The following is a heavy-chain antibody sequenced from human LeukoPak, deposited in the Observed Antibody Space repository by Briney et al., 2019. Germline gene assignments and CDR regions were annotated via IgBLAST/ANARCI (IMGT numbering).Heavy chain of an antibody. CDR3: ARDGYYDFWSGYYSHYYYYMDV. CDR2: ISSSGSTI. CDR1: GFTFSDYY. Sequence: PGGSLRLSCAASGFTFSDYYMSWIRQAPGKGLEWVSYISSSGSTIYYADSVKGRFTISRDNAKNSLYLQMNSLRAEDTAVYYCARDGYYDFWSGYYSHYYYYMDVWGKGTTVTVS. J-gene: IGHJ6*03. D-gene: IGHD3-3*01. V-gene: IGHV3-11*04.